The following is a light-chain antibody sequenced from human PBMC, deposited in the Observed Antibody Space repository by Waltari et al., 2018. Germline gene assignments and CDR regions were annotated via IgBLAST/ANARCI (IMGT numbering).Light chain of an antibody. CDR2: EVI. CDR3: CSYAGSGTYV. J-gene: IGLJ1*01. CDR1: NSDVGNYNL. Sequence: QSALPQPASVSGTPGQSITTSCTGTNSDVGNYNLVSWYHHHPGEAPKLMICEVIKRPSGVSNRFSGSKSGNTASLTISGLQAEDEADYYCCSYAGSGTYVFGTGTKVTVL. V-gene: IGLV2-23*02.